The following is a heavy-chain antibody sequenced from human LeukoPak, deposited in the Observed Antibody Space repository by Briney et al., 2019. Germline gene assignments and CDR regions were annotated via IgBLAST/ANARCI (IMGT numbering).Heavy chain of an antibody. J-gene: IGHJ6*03. CDR3: ARNPPGYCSGGSCYYYYYMDV. V-gene: IGHV3-23*01. Sequence: GGSLRLSCAASGFTFSSYGMSWVRQAPGKGLEWVSAISGSGGSTYYADSVKGRFTIYRDNSKNTLYLQMNSLRAEDTAVYYCARNPPGYCSGGSCYYYYYMDVWGKGTTVTVSS. D-gene: IGHD2-15*01. CDR1: GFTFSSYG. CDR2: ISGSGGST.